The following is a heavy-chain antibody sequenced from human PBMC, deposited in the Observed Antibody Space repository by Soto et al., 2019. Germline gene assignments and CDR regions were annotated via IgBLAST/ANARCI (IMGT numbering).Heavy chain of an antibody. CDR3: ASATVTSGDAFDI. CDR2: MNPNSGNT. J-gene: IGHJ3*02. CDR1: GYTFTSYD. Sequence: QVQLVQSGAEVKTPGASVKVSCKASGYTFTSYDINWVRQATGQGLEWMGWMNPNSGNTGYAQKFQGRVTMTRNTAISTAYMELSSLRSEDTAVYYCASATVTSGDAFDIWGQGTMVPVSS. V-gene: IGHV1-8*01. D-gene: IGHD4-17*01.